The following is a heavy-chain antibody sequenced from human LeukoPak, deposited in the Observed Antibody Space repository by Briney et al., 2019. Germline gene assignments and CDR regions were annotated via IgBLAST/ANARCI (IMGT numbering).Heavy chain of an antibody. CDR2: TSSSSSYI. Sequence: GGSLRLSCAASGFTFSSYSMNWVRQAPGKGLEWVSSTSSSSSYIYYADSVKGRFTISRDNAKNSLYLQMNSLRAEDTAVYYCARDRGWGYLNFFDYWGQGTLVTVSS. D-gene: IGHD7-27*01. CDR1: GFTFSSYS. CDR3: ARDRGWGYLNFFDY. V-gene: IGHV3-21*01. J-gene: IGHJ4*02.